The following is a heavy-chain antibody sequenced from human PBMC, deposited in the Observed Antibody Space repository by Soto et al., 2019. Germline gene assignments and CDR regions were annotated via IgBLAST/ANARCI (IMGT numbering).Heavy chain of an antibody. V-gene: IGHV1-2*02. CDR3: ARDLLLWFGELPYYYGMGV. J-gene: IGHJ6*02. CDR1: GYTFTGYY. D-gene: IGHD3-10*01. Sequence: ASVKVSCKASGYTFTGYYMHWVRQAPGQGLEWMGWINPNSGGTNYAQKFQGRVTMTRDTSISTAYMELSRLRSDDTAVYYCARDLLLWFGELPYYYGMGVWGQGTTVTVSS. CDR2: INPNSGGT.